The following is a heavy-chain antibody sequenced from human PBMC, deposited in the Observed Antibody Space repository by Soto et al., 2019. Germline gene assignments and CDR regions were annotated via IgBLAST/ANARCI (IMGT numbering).Heavy chain of an antibody. D-gene: IGHD4-17*01. CDR1: GGTFSSYT. Sequence: QVQLVQSGAEVKKPGSSVKVSCKASGGTFSSYTISWVRQAPGQGLEWMGRISPILAIANYAQKFQGRVTITADQSTSTAYMELSSLRSEDTAVYYCARATVTGENWFVPWGQGTLVTVSS. CDR2: ISPILAIA. CDR3: ARATVTGENWFVP. J-gene: IGHJ5*02. V-gene: IGHV1-69*02.